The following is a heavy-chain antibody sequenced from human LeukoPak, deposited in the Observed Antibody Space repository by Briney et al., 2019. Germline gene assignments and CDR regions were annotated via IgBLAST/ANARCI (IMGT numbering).Heavy chain of an antibody. V-gene: IGHV4-39*07. CDR1: GGSIRSSNYN. CDR3: ARRTYYYDSSGYYYKGYIDY. D-gene: IGHD3-22*01. J-gene: IGHJ4*02. CDR2: IYYSGST. Sequence: PSETLSLTCTVSGGSIRSSNYNWGWIRQPPGKGLEWIGSIYYSGSTYYNPSLKSRVTISVDTSKNQFSLKLSSVTAADTAVYFCARRTYYYDSSGYYYKGYIDYWGQGTLVTVSS.